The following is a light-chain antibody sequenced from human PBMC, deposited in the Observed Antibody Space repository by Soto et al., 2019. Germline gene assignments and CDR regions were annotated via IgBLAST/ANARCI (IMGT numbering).Light chain of an antibody. V-gene: IGKV3-11*01. CDR2: DAS. CDR1: QSVSSY. CDR3: QQRSNWPYT. J-gene: IGKJ2*01. Sequence: EIVLTQSPATLSLSPGESATLSCRARQSVSSYLAWYQQKPGQAPRLLIYDASNRATGIPARFSGSGSGTDFTLTISSLEPEDFAVYYCQQRSNWPYTFGQGTKLEIK.